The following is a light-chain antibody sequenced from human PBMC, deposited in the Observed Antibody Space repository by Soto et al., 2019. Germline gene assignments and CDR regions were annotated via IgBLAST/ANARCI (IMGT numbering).Light chain of an antibody. CDR3: QQYNSYSET. Sequence: DIQMTQSPSTLSASVGDRVTITCRASQSIGSWLAWYQQKPGKAPRLLIYEASSFQSGVPSRFSGSGSGTEFTLTISSLQPDDFATYYCQQYNSYSETFGQGTKLEIK. CDR2: EAS. CDR1: QSIGSW. V-gene: IGKV1-5*03. J-gene: IGKJ2*01.